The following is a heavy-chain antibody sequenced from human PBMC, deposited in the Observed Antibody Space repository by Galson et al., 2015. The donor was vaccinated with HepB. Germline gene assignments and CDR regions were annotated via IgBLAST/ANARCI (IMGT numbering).Heavy chain of an antibody. CDR3: TRVAHLGRGMNV. V-gene: IGHV6-1*01. CDR2: TYYRAKGDS. J-gene: IGHJ6*02. Sequence: CAISGDSVSRDTVGWNWIRQSPSRGLEWLGRTYYRAKGDSDYAISVKSRIIINADSSTNQFFLQLNSVIPEDTAVYYCTRVAHLGRGMNVWGQGTTVTVSS. D-gene: IGHD3-10*01. CDR1: GDSVSRDTVG.